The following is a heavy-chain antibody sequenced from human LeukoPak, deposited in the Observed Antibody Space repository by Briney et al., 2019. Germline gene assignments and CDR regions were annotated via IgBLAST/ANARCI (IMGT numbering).Heavy chain of an antibody. Sequence: PGGSLRLSCAASGITFNTHGMSWVRQAPGGGPEWVSSIGANTDDTCYAESVKGRFTISRDRSKNTIYLQMSSLRAEDTAVYYCAKNGRILDVRGQGTTVTVSS. J-gene: IGHJ6*02. CDR2: IGANTDDT. D-gene: IGHD2-8*01. CDR1: GITFNTHG. V-gene: IGHV3-23*01. CDR3: AKNGRILDV.